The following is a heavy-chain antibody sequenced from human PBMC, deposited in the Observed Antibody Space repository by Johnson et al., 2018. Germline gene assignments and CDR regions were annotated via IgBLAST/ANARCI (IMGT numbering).Heavy chain of an antibody. D-gene: IGHD1-26*01. CDR2: IYYSGST. J-gene: IGHJ6*02. Sequence: QVQLQESGPGLVKXSETLSLXCTVSGGSISSHYWSWIRQPPGTGLEWIGYIYYSGSTNYNPSLNSRVTLSVDTAKNQVSLKLSSVTAADTAVYYCARGGGADYYYGMDVWGQGTTVTVSS. CDR3: ARGGGADYYYGMDV. V-gene: IGHV4-59*11. CDR1: GGSISSHY.